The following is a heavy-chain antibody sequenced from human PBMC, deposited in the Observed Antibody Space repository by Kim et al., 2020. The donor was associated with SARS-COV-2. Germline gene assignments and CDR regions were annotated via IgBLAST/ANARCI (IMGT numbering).Heavy chain of an antibody. CDR1: GFTFSSYE. D-gene: IGHD6-19*01. CDR3: ARDRYWAVAGTGPPYYFDY. Sequence: GGSLRLSCAASGFTFSSYEMNWVRQAPGKGLEWVSYISSSGSTIYYADSVKGRFTISRDNAKNSLYLQMNSLRAEDTAVYYCARDRYWAVAGTGPPYYFDYWGQGTLVTVSS. V-gene: IGHV3-48*03. CDR2: ISSSGSTI. J-gene: IGHJ4*02.